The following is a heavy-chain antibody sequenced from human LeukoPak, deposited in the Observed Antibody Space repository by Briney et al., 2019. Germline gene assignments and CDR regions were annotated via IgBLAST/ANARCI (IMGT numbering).Heavy chain of an antibody. V-gene: IGHV4-61*01. J-gene: IGHJ4*02. CDR3: ARDEAYCSGGSCYSGHVAY. CDR1: GDSVSSGSHQ. CDR2: IYYSGST. D-gene: IGHD2-15*01. Sequence: SETLSLTCTVSGDSVSSGSHQWSWIRQPPGKGLEWIGNIYYSGSTNYNPSLKSRVTISVDTSKNQFSLKLRSVTAAGTAVYYCARDEAYCSGGSCYSGHVAYWGQGTLVTVSS.